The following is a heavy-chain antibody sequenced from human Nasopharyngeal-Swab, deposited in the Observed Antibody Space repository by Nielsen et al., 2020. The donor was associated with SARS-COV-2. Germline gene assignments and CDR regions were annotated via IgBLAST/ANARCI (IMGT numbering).Heavy chain of an antibody. V-gene: IGHV3-49*03. CDR1: GFTFGDYA. CDR2: IRSKAYGGTT. CDR3: AKDVDWKDYVWGSQVDY. J-gene: IGHJ4*02. Sequence: SCTASGFTFGDYAMSWFRQAPGKGLEWVGFIRSKAYGGTTEYAASVKGRFTISRDDSKSIAYLQMNSLKTEDTAVYYCAKDVDWKDYVWGSQVDYWGQGALVTVSS. D-gene: IGHD3-16*01.